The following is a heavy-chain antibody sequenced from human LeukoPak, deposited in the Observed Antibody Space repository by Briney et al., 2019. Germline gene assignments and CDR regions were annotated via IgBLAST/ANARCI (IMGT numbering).Heavy chain of an antibody. Sequence: SGRSLRLSCAASGFTFSSYGMHWVRQAPGKGLEWVAVIWYDGSNKYYADSVKGRFTISRDNSKNTLYLQMNSLRAEDTAVYYCASPYYYDSSGYYGAFDIWGQGTMVTVSS. J-gene: IGHJ3*02. CDR2: IWYDGSNK. V-gene: IGHV3-33*01. CDR3: ASPYYYDSSGYYGAFDI. D-gene: IGHD3-22*01. CDR1: GFTFSSYG.